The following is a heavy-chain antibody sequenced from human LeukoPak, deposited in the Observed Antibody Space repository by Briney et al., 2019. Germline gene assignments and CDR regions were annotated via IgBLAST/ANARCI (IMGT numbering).Heavy chain of an antibody. J-gene: IGHJ6*03. CDR1: VYTFTSYG. Sequence: ASVKVSFKSSVYTFTSYGISWVRQAPGQGLEGMGLISAYNGNTNYAQKLQGRVTMTTDTSTSKAYMELRSLRSDDTAVYYCARDGWFGPREYYYMDVWGKGTTVTVSS. D-gene: IGHD3-10*01. CDR3: ARDGWFGPREYYYMDV. CDR2: ISAYNGNT. V-gene: IGHV1-18*01.